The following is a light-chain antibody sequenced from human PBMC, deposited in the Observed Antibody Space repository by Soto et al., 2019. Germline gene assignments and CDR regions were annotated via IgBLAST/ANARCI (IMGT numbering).Light chain of an antibody. CDR3: QHYNSYSEA. Sequence: DIQMTQAPSTLSGSVGDSVTITSRASQTISSWLAWYQQKPGEAPKLLIYKASTLKSGVPSRFSGSGSGTEFTLTISSLQPDDFATYYCQHYNSYSEAFGQGTKVDIK. J-gene: IGKJ1*01. CDR1: QTISSW. V-gene: IGKV1-5*03. CDR2: KAS.